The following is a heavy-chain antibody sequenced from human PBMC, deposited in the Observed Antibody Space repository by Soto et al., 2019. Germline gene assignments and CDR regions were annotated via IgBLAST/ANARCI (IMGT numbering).Heavy chain of an antibody. CDR2: IWYDGSNK. J-gene: IGHJ4*02. D-gene: IGHD2-21*01. Sequence: QVQLVESGGGVVQPGRSLRLSCAASGFTFSSYGMHWVRQAPGKGLEWVAVIWYDGSNKYYADSVKGRFTISRDNSKNTLYLQMNSLRAEDTAVYYCARAGHIVVVPAYWGQGTLVTVSS. V-gene: IGHV3-33*01. CDR1: GFTFSSYG. CDR3: ARAGHIVVVPAY.